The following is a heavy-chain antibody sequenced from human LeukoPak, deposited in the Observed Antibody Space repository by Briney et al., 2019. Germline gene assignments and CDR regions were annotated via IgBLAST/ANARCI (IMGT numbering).Heavy chain of an antibody. V-gene: IGHV3-48*04. J-gene: IGHJ4*02. CDR1: GFTFSTYG. Sequence: PGGSLRLSCADSGFTFSTYGMNWVRQAPGKGLEWVSYITSGSGTIYYAVSVKGRFTISRDNAKNSVYLQMNNLRVEDTAVYYCVVEAANYWGQGTVVTVSS. CDR3: VVEAANY. D-gene: IGHD1-26*01. CDR2: ITSGSGTI.